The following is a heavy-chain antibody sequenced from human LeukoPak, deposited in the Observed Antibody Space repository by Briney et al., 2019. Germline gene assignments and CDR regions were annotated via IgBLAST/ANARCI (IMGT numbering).Heavy chain of an antibody. CDR2: IYYSGST. CDR3: ARGLPESAFDI. Sequence: PSETLSLTCTVSGGSISSSCYYWGWIRQPPGKGLQWIGSIYYSGSTYYNPSLNSRATISVDTSNNQFSLKLSSATAPDTAVVYCARGLPESAFDIWG. V-gene: IGHV4-39*01. J-gene: IGHJ3*02. CDR1: GGSISSSCYY.